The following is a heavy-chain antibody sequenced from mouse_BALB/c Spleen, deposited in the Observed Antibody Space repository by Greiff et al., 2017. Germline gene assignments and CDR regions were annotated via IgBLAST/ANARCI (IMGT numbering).Heavy chain of an antibody. CDR3: ARSGYDYDGAAY. V-gene: IGHV1-67*01. J-gene: IGHJ3*01. CDR1: GYTFTDYA. D-gene: IGHD2-4*01. Sequence: VQVVESGPELVRPGESVKISCKGSGYTFTDYAMHWVKQSHAKSLEWIGVISIYYDNTNYNQKFKGKATMTVDKSSSTAYMELARLTSEDSAIYYCARSGYDYDGAAYWGQGTLVTVSA. CDR2: ISIYYDNT.